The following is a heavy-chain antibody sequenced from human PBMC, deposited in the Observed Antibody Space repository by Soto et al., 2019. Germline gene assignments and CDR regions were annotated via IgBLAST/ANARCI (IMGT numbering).Heavy chain of an antibody. CDR3: SARPVVPAAMGFDP. CDR2: IRSKAYGGTT. CDR1: GFTFGDYA. J-gene: IGHJ5*02. Sequence: PGGSLSLSCTASGFTFGDYAMSWFRQAPGKGLEWVGFIRSKAYGGTTEYAASVKGRFTISRDDSKSIAYLQMNSLKTEDTAVYYCSARPVVPAAMGFDPWGQGTLVTVSS. V-gene: IGHV3-49*03. D-gene: IGHD2-2*01.